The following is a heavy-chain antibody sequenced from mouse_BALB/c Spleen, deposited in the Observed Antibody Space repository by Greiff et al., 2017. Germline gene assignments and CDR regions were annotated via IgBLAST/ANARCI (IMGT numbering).Heavy chain of an antibody. V-gene: IGHV3-6*02. CDR2: ISYDGSN. CDR1: GYSITSGYY. CDR3: ARGLDLDY. D-gene: IGHD3-3*01. Sequence: EVQLQESGPGLVKPSQSLSLTCSVTGYSITSGYYWNWIRQFPGNKLEWMGYISYDGSNNYNPSLKNRISITRDTSKNQFFLKLNSVTTEDTATYYCARGLDLDYWGQGTTLTVSS. J-gene: IGHJ2*01.